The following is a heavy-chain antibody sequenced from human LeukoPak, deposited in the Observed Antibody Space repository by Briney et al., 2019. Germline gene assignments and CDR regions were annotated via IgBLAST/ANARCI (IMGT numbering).Heavy chain of an antibody. CDR3: ARQSSSSEGGWFDP. V-gene: IGHV4-39*07. CDR2: IYYSGST. CDR1: GGSISSSSYY. D-gene: IGHD6-6*01. Sequence: NPSETLSLTCTVSGGSISSSSYYWGWIRQPPGKGLEWIGSIYYSGSTYYNPSLKSRVTISVDTSKNQFSLKLSSVTASDTAMYYCARQSSSSEGGWFDPWGQGTLVTVSS. J-gene: IGHJ5*02.